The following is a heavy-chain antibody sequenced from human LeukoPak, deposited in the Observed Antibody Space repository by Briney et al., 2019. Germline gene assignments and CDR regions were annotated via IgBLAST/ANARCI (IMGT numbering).Heavy chain of an antibody. J-gene: IGHJ6*02. CDR1: GFTFKSYT. V-gene: IGHV3-21*01. D-gene: IGHD2-2*01. Sequence: PGGSLRLSCAASGFTFKSYTMNWVRQAPGKGLEWVSSITSSLSYISYADSVKGRFTISRDNAKNSLSLQMNSLRAEDTAVYYCARDFGRTSDWQPRLYYGMDVWGQGTTVTVPS. CDR3: ARDFGRTSDWQPRLYYGMDV. CDR2: ITSSLSYI.